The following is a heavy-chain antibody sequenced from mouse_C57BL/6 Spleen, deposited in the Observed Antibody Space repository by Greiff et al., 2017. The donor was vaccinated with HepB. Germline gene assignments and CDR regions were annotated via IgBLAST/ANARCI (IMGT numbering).Heavy chain of an antibody. CDR3: TKYYGSSPYYFDY. J-gene: IGHJ2*01. V-gene: IGHV1-19*01. Sequence: EVQLQQSGPVLVKPGASVKMSCKASGYTFTDYYMNWVKQSHGKSLEWIGVINPYNGGTSYNQKFKGKATLTVDKSSSTAYMELNSLTSEDSAVYYGTKYYGSSPYYFDYWGQGTTLTVSS. CDR1: GYTFTDYY. CDR2: INPYNGGT. D-gene: IGHD1-1*01.